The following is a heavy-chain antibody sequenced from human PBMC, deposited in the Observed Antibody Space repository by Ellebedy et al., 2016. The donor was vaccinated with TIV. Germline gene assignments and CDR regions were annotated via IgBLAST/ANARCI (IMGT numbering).Heavy chain of an antibody. CDR1: GFTFNSYA. CDR3: AKQPAVGSYYYFDF. V-gene: IGHV3-23*01. Sequence: GESLKISCAASGFTFNSYAMSWVRQAPGKGLQWVSAISGSGGRTYYADSSVRGRFTISRDNSTSTLYLQLNGLSVEDTSIYYFAKQPAVGSYYYFDFWGQGTLVTVSS. D-gene: IGHD1-26*01. J-gene: IGHJ4*02. CDR2: ISGSGGRT.